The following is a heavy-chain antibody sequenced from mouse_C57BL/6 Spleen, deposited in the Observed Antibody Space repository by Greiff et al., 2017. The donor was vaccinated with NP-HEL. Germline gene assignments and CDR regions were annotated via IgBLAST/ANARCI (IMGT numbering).Heavy chain of an antibody. D-gene: IGHD2-4*01. CDR2: IDPSDSYT. J-gene: IGHJ4*01. Sequence: QVQLQQPGAELVMPGASVKLSCKASGYTFTSYWMHWVKQRPGQGLEWIGEIDPSDSYTNYNQKFKGKSTLTVDKSSSTAYMQLSSLTSEDSAVYYCARRGGLRRDAMDYWGQGTSVTVSS. V-gene: IGHV1-69*01. CDR3: ARRGGLRRDAMDY. CDR1: GYTFTSYW.